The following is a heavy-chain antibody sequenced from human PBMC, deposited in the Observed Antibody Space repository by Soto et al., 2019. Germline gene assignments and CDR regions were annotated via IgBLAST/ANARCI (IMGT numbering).Heavy chain of an antibody. V-gene: IGHV4-30-4*01. CDR3: GGGGLYDLWSRVFD. J-gene: IGHJ4*02. D-gene: IGHD3-3*01. CDR1: GASVTSGDYY. Sequence: QAQLQESGPGLVRPSQTLSLSCSVSGASVTSGDYYWNWIRQTPGTGLEWLGYMHDSGTTSYNPSLQSRVTISRETSMNQFSLKLTFVSAADTAVYFCGGGGLYDLWSRVFDWGQGIRVTVSS. CDR2: MHDSGTT.